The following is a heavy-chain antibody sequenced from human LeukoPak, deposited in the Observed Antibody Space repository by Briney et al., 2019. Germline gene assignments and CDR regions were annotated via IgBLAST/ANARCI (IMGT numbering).Heavy chain of an antibody. CDR2: ISDSGDYT. Sequence: SGGSLTLSCAGSGFTFSSYAMRWVRQAPGQGLEGFSVISDSGDYTSYADSVRSRFTISRDNSRNTLYLQIISLSPQDTALYYCAKDTSIGKYCTNGVCSPIDYWGQGTLVTVSS. CDR3: AKDTSIGKYCTNGVCSPIDY. D-gene: IGHD2-8*01. J-gene: IGHJ4*02. CDR1: GFTFSSYA. V-gene: IGHV3-23*01.